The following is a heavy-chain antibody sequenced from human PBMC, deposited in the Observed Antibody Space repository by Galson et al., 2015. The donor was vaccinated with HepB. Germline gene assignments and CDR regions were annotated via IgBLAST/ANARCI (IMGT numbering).Heavy chain of an antibody. D-gene: IGHD3-3*01. CDR1: GFTFSSYS. Sequence: SLRLSCAASGFTFSSYSMNWVRQAPGKGLEWVSSISSSSSYIYYAGSVKGRFTISRDNAKNSLYLQMNSLRAEDTAVYYCASPSHHYDFWSGYAFDIWGQGTMVTVSS. CDR3: ASPSHHYDFWSGYAFDI. J-gene: IGHJ3*02. CDR2: ISSSSSYI. V-gene: IGHV3-21*01.